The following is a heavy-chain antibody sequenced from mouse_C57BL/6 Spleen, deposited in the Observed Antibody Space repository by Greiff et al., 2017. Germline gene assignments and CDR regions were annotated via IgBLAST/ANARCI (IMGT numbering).Heavy chain of an antibody. V-gene: IGHV1-69*01. D-gene: IGHD1-1*01. Sequence: QVQLQQPGAELVMPGASVKLSCKASGYTFTSYWMHWVKQRPGQGLEWIGEIDPSDSYTNYNQKFKGKSTLTVDKSSSTAYMQLSSLTSEDSAVYYCARHYYGSSYYFDYWGQGTTRTVSS. CDR3: ARHYYGSSYYFDY. J-gene: IGHJ2*01. CDR1: GYTFTSYW. CDR2: IDPSDSYT.